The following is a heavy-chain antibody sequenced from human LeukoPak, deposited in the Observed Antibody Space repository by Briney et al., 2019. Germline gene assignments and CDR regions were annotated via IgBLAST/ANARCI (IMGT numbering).Heavy chain of an antibody. Sequence: GGSLRLSCAASGFTFSACSMNWVRQAPGKGLECVSSISSSTTYIYYADSVKGRFTISRDNAKNSLYLQMNSLRAEDTAVYYCARVSTYSAIDYWGQGTLVTVSS. V-gene: IGHV3-21*01. CDR1: GFTFSACS. J-gene: IGHJ4*02. CDR2: ISSSTTYI. CDR3: ARVSTYSAIDY. D-gene: IGHD1-26*01.